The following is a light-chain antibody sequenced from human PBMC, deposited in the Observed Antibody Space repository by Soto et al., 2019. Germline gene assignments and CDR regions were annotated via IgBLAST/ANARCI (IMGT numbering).Light chain of an antibody. CDR1: QSVSSSY. J-gene: IGKJ1*01. CDR3: QQYGSSQWT. CDR2: GAS. V-gene: IGKV3-20*01. Sequence: EIVLTQSPGTLSLSPGERATRSCSSSQSVSSSYLAWYQQKPGQAPRLLIYGASSRATGIPDRFSGSGSGTDFTLTISRLEPEDFAVYYCQQYGSSQWTFGQGTKVDI.